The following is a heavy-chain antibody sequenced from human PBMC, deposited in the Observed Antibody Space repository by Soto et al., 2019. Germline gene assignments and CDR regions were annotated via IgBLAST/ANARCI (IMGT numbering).Heavy chain of an antibody. J-gene: IGHJ3*02. Sequence: PGGSLRLSCAASGFTFSSYGMHWVRQAPGKGLEWVAVIWYDGSNKYYADSVKGRFTISRDNSKNTLYLQMNSLRAEDTAVYYCATRIAAGHDAFDIWGQGTMVTVSS. CDR1: GFTFSSYG. D-gene: IGHD6-13*01. V-gene: IGHV3-33*01. CDR3: ATRIAAGHDAFDI. CDR2: IWYDGSNK.